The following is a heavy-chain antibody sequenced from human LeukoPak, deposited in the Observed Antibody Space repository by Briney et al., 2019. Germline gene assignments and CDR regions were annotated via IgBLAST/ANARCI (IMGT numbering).Heavy chain of an antibody. CDR2: IYYSGTT. Sequence: SETLSLTCTVSGGSISSYYWSWIRQPPGKGLEWIGYIYYSGTTSYNPSLKSRVTISVDTSKNQFSLRLSSVTAADTAVYYCARVGSYYYYYMDVWGKGTTVTVSS. CDR3: ARVGSYYYYYMDV. CDR1: GGSISSYY. D-gene: IGHD3-16*01. V-gene: IGHV4-59*01. J-gene: IGHJ6*03.